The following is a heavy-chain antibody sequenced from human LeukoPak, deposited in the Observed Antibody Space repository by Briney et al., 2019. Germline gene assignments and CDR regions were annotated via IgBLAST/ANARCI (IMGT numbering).Heavy chain of an antibody. J-gene: IGHJ4*02. CDR2: ITSRSSYT. Sequence: PGGSLRLSCSASGFXFRSFGMHWVRQAPGKGLEWVSYITSRSSYTDYADSVKGRFTISRDNAKNSLYLQMKSLRAEDTAVYYCARVGRYYYGSGSYYGYYFDSWGQGTLVTVSS. V-gene: IGHV3-21*05. CDR1: GFXFRSFG. CDR3: ARVGRYYYGSGSYYGYYFDS. D-gene: IGHD3-10*01.